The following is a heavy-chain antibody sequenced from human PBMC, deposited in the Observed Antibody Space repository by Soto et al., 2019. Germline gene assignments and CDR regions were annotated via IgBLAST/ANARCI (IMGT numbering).Heavy chain of an antibody. D-gene: IGHD3-16*01. CDR3: ARHRYYEGSVPGYGMDV. CDR1: GFTVSDYY. J-gene: IGHJ6*02. CDR2: ISNGGSFI. Sequence: GGSLRLSCAASGFTVSDYYMSWIRQAPGKGLEYISYISNGGSFIYYADSVKGRFTISRDTAKTSLYLQMNSLRAEDTALYYCARHRYYEGSVPGYGMDVWGQGTTVTVSS. V-gene: IGHV3-11*01.